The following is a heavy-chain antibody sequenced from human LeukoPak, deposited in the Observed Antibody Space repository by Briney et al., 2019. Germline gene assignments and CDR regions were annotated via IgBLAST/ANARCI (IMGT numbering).Heavy chain of an antibody. Sequence: SVKVSCKASGYTFTSYDINWVRQATGQGLEWMGGIIPIFGTANYAQKFQGRVTITADESTSTAYMELSSLRSEDTAVYYCARGGTHYYDSSGYFDYWGQGTLVTVSS. CDR2: IIPIFGTA. J-gene: IGHJ4*02. D-gene: IGHD3-22*01. CDR3: ARGGTHYYDSSGYFDY. CDR1: GYTFTSYD. V-gene: IGHV1-69*13.